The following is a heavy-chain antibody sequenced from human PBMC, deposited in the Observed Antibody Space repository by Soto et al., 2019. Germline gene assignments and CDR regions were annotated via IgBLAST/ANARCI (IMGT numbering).Heavy chain of an antibody. CDR1: GYTFTSYG. J-gene: IGHJ4*02. V-gene: IGHV1-18*01. D-gene: IGHD3-10*01. CDR3: ARDPDYYGSGSYSKGNFDY. CDR2: ISAYNGNT. Sequence: ASVKVSCKAPGYTFTSYGISWVRQAPGQGLEWMGWISAYNGNTNYAQKLQGRVTMTTDTSTSTAYMELRSLRSDDTAVYYCARDPDYYGSGSYSKGNFDYWGQGTLVTVSS.